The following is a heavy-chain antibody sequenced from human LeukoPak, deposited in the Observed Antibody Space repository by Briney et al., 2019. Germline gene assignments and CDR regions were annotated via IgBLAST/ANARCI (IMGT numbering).Heavy chain of an antibody. V-gene: IGHV3-53*01. CDR2: IYSGGST. CDR1: GFTVSSNY. CDR3: ARHLYSGYVFDY. Sequence: GGSLRLSCAASGFTVSSNYMSWVRQAPGKGLEWVSVIYSGGSTYYADSVKGRFTISRDNSKNTLYLQMNSLRAEDTAVYYCARHLYSGYVFDYWGQGTLVTVSS. D-gene: IGHD5-12*01. J-gene: IGHJ4*02.